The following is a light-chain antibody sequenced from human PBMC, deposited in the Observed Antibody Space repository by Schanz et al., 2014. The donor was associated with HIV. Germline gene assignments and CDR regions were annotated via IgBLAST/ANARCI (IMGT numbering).Light chain of an antibody. CDR1: SGHRTYA. V-gene: IGLV4-69*02. CDR3: QTWATGIVV. Sequence: QSVLTQSPSASASLGASVKLTCTLDSGHRTYAIAWHQQQPEKGPRYLMNLNSDGSHSKGDGIPDRFSGSSSGAERYLTISSLQSDDEADYYCQTWATGIVVFGGGTKLTV. J-gene: IGLJ2*01. CDR2: LNSDGSH.